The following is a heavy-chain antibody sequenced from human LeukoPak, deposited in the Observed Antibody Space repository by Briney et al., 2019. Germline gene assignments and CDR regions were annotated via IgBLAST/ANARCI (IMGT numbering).Heavy chain of an antibody. Sequence: GGSLRLSCTASGFTSGDYAMSWVRQAPGKGLEWVGFIRSKAYGGTTEYAASVKGRFTISRDDSKSIAYLQMNSLRAEDTAVYYCARRAGAYSHPYDYWGQGTLVTVSS. CDR1: GFTSGDYA. J-gene: IGHJ4*02. V-gene: IGHV3-49*04. CDR2: IRSKAYGGTT. D-gene: IGHD4/OR15-4a*01. CDR3: ARRAGAYSHPYDY.